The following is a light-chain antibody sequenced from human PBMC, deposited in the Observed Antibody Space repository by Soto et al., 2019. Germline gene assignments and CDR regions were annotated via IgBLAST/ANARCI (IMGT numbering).Light chain of an antibody. V-gene: IGKV3-15*01. CDR2: GAS. Sequence: EIVFTQSPATQSLSPGQRATLSCXASQSVSTDLAWYQQKPGQAPRLLIYGASTRATGIPARFSGSGSGTEFTLTISSLQPDDLATYYCQQNNRYPWTFGQGTKVDI. CDR3: QQNNRYPWT. J-gene: IGKJ1*01. CDR1: QSVSTD.